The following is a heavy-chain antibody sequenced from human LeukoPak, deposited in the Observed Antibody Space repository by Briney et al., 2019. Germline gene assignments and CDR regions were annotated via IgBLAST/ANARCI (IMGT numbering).Heavy chain of an antibody. CDR2: ISWNSGSI. J-gene: IGHJ5*02. V-gene: IGHV3-9*01. CDR1: GFTFDDYA. Sequence: PGGSLRLSCAASGFTFDDYAMHWVRQAPGKGLEWVSGISWNSGSIGYADSVKGRFTISRDNAKNSLYLQMNSLRAEDTALYYCAKDRGAGWYGSNWFDPWGQGTLVTVSS. D-gene: IGHD6-19*01. CDR3: AKDRGAGWYGSNWFDP.